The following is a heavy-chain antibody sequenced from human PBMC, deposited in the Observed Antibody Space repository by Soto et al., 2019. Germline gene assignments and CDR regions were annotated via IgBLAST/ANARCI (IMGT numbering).Heavy chain of an antibody. CDR1: GFTFSSYG. Sequence: GSLRLSCAASGFTFSSYGMHWVRQAPGKGLEWVAVISYDGSNKYYADSVKGRFTISRDNSKNTLYLQMNSLRAEDTAVYYCANDFWKHAYYYGMDVWGQGTTVTVSS. CDR3: ANDFWKHAYYYGMDV. J-gene: IGHJ6*02. V-gene: IGHV3-30*18. CDR2: ISYDGSNK. D-gene: IGHD3-3*01.